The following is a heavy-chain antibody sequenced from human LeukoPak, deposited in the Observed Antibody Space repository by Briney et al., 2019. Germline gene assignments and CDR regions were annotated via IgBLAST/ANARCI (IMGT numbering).Heavy chain of an antibody. Sequence: SETLSLTCTVSGGSISSSSYYWGWIRQPPGKGLEWIGSIYYSGSTYYNPSLKSRVTISVDTSKNQFSLKLSSVTAADTAVYYCARLNRRDGYNFDYWGQGTLVTVSS. D-gene: IGHD5-24*01. V-gene: IGHV4-39*07. CDR2: IYYSGST. CDR3: ARLNRRDGYNFDY. CDR1: GGSISSSSYY. J-gene: IGHJ4*02.